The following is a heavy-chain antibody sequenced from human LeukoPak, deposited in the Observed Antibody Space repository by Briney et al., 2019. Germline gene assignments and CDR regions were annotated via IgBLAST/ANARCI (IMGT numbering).Heavy chain of an antibody. D-gene: IGHD3-10*01. V-gene: IGHV1-69*06. Sequence: ASVKVSCKASGGTSSSYAISWVRQAPGQGLEWMGGIIPIFGTANYAQKFQGRVTITADKSTSTAYMELSSLRSEDTAVYYCARDFIGSGSYYAGFDYWGQGTLVTVSS. CDR1: GGTSSSYA. CDR2: IIPIFGTA. CDR3: ARDFIGSGSYYAGFDY. J-gene: IGHJ4*02.